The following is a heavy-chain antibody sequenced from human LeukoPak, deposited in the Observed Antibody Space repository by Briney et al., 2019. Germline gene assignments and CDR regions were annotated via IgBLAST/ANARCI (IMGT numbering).Heavy chain of an antibody. Sequence: ASVKVSCKASGGTFSSYAISWVRQAPGQGLEWMGGIIPIFGTANYAQKFQGRVTITTDESTSTAYMELSSLRSEDTAVYYCARDRRYSSFFDYWGQGTLVTVSS. D-gene: IGHD6-13*01. CDR2: IIPIFGTA. CDR1: GGTFSSYA. CDR3: ARDRRYSSFFDY. V-gene: IGHV1-69*05. J-gene: IGHJ4*02.